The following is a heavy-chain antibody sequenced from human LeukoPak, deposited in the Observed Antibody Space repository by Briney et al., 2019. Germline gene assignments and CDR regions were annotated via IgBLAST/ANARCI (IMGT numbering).Heavy chain of an antibody. D-gene: IGHD2-2*01. CDR3: ARRDGIVVVPAAKNRGGAFDI. J-gene: IGHJ3*02. CDR2: IYPGDSDT. Sequence: GESLKISSKGSGYSFTSYWIGWVRQMPGKGLEWMGIIYPGDSDTRYSPSLQGQVTISADKSISTAYLQWSSLKASDTAMYYCARRDGIVVVPAAKNRGGAFDIWGQGTMVTVSS. V-gene: IGHV5-51*01. CDR1: GYSFTSYW.